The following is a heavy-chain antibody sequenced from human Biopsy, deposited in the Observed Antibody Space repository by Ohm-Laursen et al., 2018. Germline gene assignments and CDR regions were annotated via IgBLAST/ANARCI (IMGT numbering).Heavy chain of an antibody. CDR2: MSPNTDNT. D-gene: IGHD1-26*01. Sequence: GSSVKVSCNASGYTFTSHDINWVRQATGQGLEWMGWMSPNTDNTVYAQRFQDRVTMTSDTSTGTAYMELTSLTSDDTAVYFCARWETTLGRSLDSWGQGTLVAVSS. CDR3: ARWETTLGRSLDS. CDR1: GYTFTSHD. V-gene: IGHV1-8*01. J-gene: IGHJ4*02.